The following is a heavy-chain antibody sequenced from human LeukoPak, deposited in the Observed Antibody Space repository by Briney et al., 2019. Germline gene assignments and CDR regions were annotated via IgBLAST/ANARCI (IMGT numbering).Heavy chain of an antibody. D-gene: IGHD3-9*01. CDR3: ARNPPTYCDILTGYHTFDY. Sequence: ASVKVSCKASGYTFTGYYIQWVRQAPGQGLEWMGWINPNSGGTNYAQKFQGRVTMTRDTSISTAYMELSRLRSDDTAVYYCARNPPTYCDILTGYHTFDYWGQGTLVTVSS. J-gene: IGHJ4*02. CDR1: GYTFTGYY. V-gene: IGHV1-2*02. CDR2: INPNSGGT.